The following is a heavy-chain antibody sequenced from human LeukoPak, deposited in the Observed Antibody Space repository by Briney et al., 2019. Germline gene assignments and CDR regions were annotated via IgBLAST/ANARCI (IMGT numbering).Heavy chain of an antibody. Sequence: GGSLRLSCAASGFSFSRYGMHWVRQSPGKGLEWVAVIWYDGRNEYYADSVKGRFTISRDNSKNTLYLQMNSLRVEDTAVYYCARSPGVVIYNFDSWGLGTLVTVSS. CDR1: GFSFSRYG. CDR2: IWYDGRNE. V-gene: IGHV3-33*01. CDR3: ARSPGVVIYNFDS. J-gene: IGHJ4*02. D-gene: IGHD2-21*01.